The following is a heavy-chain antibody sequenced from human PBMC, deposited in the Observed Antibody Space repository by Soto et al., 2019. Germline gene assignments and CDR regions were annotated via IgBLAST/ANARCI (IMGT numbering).Heavy chain of an antibody. J-gene: IGHJ6*02. D-gene: IGHD2-8*01. CDR1: GFSFSSYE. Sequence: GGSLRLSCAASGFSFSSYEMNWVRQAPGKGLEWVSYISSSGISISYADSVKGRFTISRDNAKNSLYLQMNSLRAEDTAVYYCVNGYYYNYVMDVWGQGTTVTVSS. V-gene: IGHV3-48*03. CDR2: ISSSGISI. CDR3: VNGYYYNYVMDV.